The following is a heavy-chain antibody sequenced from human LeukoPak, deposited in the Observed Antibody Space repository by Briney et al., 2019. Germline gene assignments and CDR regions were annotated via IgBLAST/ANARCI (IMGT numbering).Heavy chain of an antibody. CDR1: GYTFTSYY. CDR2: INPSGGST. V-gene: IGHV1-46*01. J-gene: IGHJ4*02. D-gene: IGHD3-3*01. Sequence: GASVKVSCKASGYTFTSYYMHWVRQAPGQGLEWMGIINPSGGSTNYAQKLQGRVTMTTDTSTSTAYMELRSLRSDDTAVYYCARDTHPYYDFWSGYYNGGYFDYWGQGTLVTVSS. CDR3: ARDTHPYYDFWSGYYNGGYFDY.